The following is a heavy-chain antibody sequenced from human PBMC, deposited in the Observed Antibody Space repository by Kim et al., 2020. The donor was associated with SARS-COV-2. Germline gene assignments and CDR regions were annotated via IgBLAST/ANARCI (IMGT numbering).Heavy chain of an antibody. Sequence: SETLSLTCTVSGGSISSYYWSWIRQPPGKGLEWIGYIYYSGSTNYNPSLKSRVTISVDTFKNQFSLKLSSVTAADTAVYYCARALPYSSGWYDAFDIWGQGTMVTVSS. CDR1: GGSISSYY. J-gene: IGHJ3*02. V-gene: IGHV4-59*01. CDR2: IYYSGST. D-gene: IGHD6-19*01. CDR3: ARALPYSSGWYDAFDI.